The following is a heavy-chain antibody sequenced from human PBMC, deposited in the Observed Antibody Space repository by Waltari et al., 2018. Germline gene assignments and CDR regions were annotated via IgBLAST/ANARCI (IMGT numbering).Heavy chain of an antibody. CDR3: ARGRIYYYDSSGYYDWFDP. CDR1: GYTFTSYD. V-gene: IGHV1-8*01. D-gene: IGHD3-22*01. CDR2: MNPNSGNT. Sequence: QVQLVQSGAEVKKPGASVKVSCKASGYTFTSYDINWVRQATGQGLEWMGWMNPNSGNTGYAQKFQGRVTMTRNTSISTAYMELSSLRSEDTAVYYCARGRIYYYDSSGYYDWFDPRGQGTLVTVSS. J-gene: IGHJ5*02.